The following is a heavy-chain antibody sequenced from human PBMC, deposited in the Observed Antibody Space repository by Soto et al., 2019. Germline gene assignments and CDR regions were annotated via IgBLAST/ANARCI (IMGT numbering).Heavy chain of an antibody. CDR1: GFTFRDYY. CDR2: IDSSTKYT. J-gene: IGHJ6*02. Sequence: QVQLVESGGGLVRAGGSLRLSCEASGFTFRDYYMTWFRQAPGKGLEWLSYIDSSTKYTNYADSVKGRFTISRDNAKNSVYLQMNSLRADDTAVYYCAREYYYTMDVWGQGTMVTVSS. CDR3: AREYYYTMDV. V-gene: IGHV3-11*05.